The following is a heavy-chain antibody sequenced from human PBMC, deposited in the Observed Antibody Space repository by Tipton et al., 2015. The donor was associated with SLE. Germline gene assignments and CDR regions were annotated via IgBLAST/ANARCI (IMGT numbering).Heavy chain of an antibody. CDR3: AREDSGRTSAFDI. Sequence: SLRLSCAASGFTFSSYWMSWVRQAPGKGLEWVANIKQDGSEKYYVDSVKGRFTISRDSAKNSLYLQMNSLRAEDTAVYYCAREDSGRTSAFDIWGQGTMVTVSS. D-gene: IGHD1-26*01. CDR1: GFTFSSYW. CDR2: IKQDGSEK. V-gene: IGHV3-7*01. J-gene: IGHJ3*02.